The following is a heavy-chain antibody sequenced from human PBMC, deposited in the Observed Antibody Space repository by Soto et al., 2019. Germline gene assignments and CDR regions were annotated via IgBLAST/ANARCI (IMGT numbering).Heavy chain of an antibody. CDR3: ARPCNTPQIDSSGYYDVDAFDI. CDR2: IYYSGST. J-gene: IGHJ3*02. D-gene: IGHD3-22*01. V-gene: IGHV4-39*01. Sequence: QLQLQESGPGLVKPSETLSLTCTVSGGSISSSSYYWGWIRQPPGKGLEWIGSIYYSGSTYYNPSLKSRVTISVDTSKNQFSLKLSSVTAADTAVYYCARPCNTPQIDSSGYYDVDAFDIWGQGTMVTVSS. CDR1: GGSISSSSYY.